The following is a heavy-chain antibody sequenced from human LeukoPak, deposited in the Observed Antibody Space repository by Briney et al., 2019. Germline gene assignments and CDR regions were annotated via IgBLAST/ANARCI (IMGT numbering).Heavy chain of an antibody. V-gene: IGHV3-30-3*01. J-gene: IGHJ6*02. CDR3: ARDTMVRGASPPDYYYGMDV. CDR1: GFTFSSYA. D-gene: IGHD3-10*01. CDR2: ISYDGSNK. Sequence: PGGSLRLSCAASGFTFSSYAMHWVRQAPGKGLEWVAVISYDGSNKYYADSVKGRFTISRDNSKNTLYLQMNSLRAEDTAVYYCARDTMVRGASPPDYYYGMDVRGQGTTVTVSS.